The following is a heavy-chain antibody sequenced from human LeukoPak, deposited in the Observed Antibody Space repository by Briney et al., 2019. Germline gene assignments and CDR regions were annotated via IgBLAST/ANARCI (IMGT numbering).Heavy chain of an antibody. Sequence: PGGSLRLSCIASGFSFTTHAMGWVRQAPGKGLEWVSHISGSGGSTKYSGSMKGRLTISRDNSKNTLYLQINSLRADDTAVYYCAKDQDPHSYGSGSYAPFDYWGQGTLVTVSS. J-gene: IGHJ4*02. CDR1: GFSFTTHA. CDR2: ISGSGGST. D-gene: IGHD3-10*01. V-gene: IGHV3-23*01. CDR3: AKDQDPHSYGSGSYAPFDY.